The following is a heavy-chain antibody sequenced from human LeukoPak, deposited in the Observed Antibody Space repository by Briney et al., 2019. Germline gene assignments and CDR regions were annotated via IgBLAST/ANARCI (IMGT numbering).Heavy chain of an antibody. CDR3: ARDRKSEIGGAIAGHYMDV. CDR2: IKPGDSVT. CDR1: GYTFTTYY. D-gene: IGHD3-16*02. J-gene: IGHJ6*03. Sequence: ASVKVSCKASGYTFTTYYMHWVRQAPGQGLEWIGIIKPGDSVTSYSQNFKGRVTMTRDMSTTTVYMEMTSLRSDDTAVYYCARDRKSEIGGAIAGHYMDVWGKGTTVTVSS. V-gene: IGHV1-46*01.